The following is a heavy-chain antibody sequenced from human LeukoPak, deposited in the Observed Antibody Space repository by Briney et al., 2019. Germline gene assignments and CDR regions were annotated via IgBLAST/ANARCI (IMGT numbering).Heavy chain of an antibody. CDR2: IYPSGSD. CDR1: GGSISSHY. V-gene: IGHV4-4*09. D-gene: IGHD6-19*01. CDR3: ARQRAGNYFDY. J-gene: IGHJ4*02. Sequence: NPSQTLSRTCTVSGGSISSHYWSWIRQPPGKGLEWIAYIYPSGSDNYNPSLKSRVTTSSDTSKNQFSLRLSSVTAADTAVYYCARQRAGNYFDYWGQGTLVTVSS.